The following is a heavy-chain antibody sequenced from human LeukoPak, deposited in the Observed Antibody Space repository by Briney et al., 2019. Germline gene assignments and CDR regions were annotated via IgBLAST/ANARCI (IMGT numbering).Heavy chain of an antibody. D-gene: IGHD3-10*01. J-gene: IGHJ6*03. V-gene: IGHV1-2*02. CDR1: GYTFTDYY. CDR2: INPNIGGT. CDR3: ARHTGSYYTYYYYYMDV. Sequence: GASVKVSCNASGYTFTDYYMHWVRQAPGQGLEWMGWINPNIGGTNYAQKFQGRVTMIRDTSISTAYMELSRLRSDDTAVYYCARHTGSYYTYYYYYMDVWGKGTTVTISS.